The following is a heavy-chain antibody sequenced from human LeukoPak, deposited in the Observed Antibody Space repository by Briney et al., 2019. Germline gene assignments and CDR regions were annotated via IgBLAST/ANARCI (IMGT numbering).Heavy chain of an antibody. Sequence: GGSLRLSCAASGFTFSGSAMHWVRQASGKGLEWVGRIRSKANSYATAYAASVKGRFTISRDDSKNTAYLQMNSLKTEDTAVYYCTSFDWDYVWGSYRPLWGQGTLDTVSS. CDR2: IRSKANSYAT. D-gene: IGHD3-16*02. CDR1: GFTFSGSA. V-gene: IGHV3-73*01. CDR3: TSFDWDYVWGSYRPL. J-gene: IGHJ4*02.